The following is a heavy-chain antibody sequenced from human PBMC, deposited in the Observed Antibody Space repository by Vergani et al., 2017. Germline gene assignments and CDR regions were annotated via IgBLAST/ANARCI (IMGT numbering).Heavy chain of an antibody. V-gene: IGHV3-30*02. CDR2: IQFDGSNQ. Sequence: QVQLVESGGGVVQRGGSLRLSCATSGFTLSNYDMQWIRQGPGKGLEFVAFIQFDGSNQYYADSVKGRFTLSRDFSKNTLYRQMNSLRTDDTATYYCAKHFRGWGIDYWGQVTQVIVSS. CDR3: AKHFRGWGIDY. J-gene: IGHJ4*02. CDR1: GFTLSNYD. D-gene: IGHD3-16*01.